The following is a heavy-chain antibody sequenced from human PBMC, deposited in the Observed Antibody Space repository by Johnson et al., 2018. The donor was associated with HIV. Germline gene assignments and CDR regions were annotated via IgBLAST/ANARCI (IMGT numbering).Heavy chain of an antibody. D-gene: IGHD2-21*02. CDR3: ASGVTPRAPLRI. J-gene: IGHJ3*02. V-gene: IGHV3-30*04. CDR1: GFTFSSNA. CDR2: ISSDGTNT. Sequence: MQLVESGGGVVQPGRSLRLSCAASGFTFSSNAIHWVRQAPGKGLEWVAVISSDGTNTYYTDSVKGRFTISRDNTKNTVSLQMIILRPKDTGVYYCASGVTPRAPLRIWGQGTMVTVSS.